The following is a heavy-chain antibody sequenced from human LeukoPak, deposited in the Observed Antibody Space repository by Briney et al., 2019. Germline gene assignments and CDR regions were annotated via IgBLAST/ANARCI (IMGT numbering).Heavy chain of an antibody. CDR3: ARDSSSWYSFDY. Sequence: SETLSLTCTVSGGSISSSNWWSWVRQPPGKGLEWIGEIYHSGSTNYNPSLKSRVTISVDKSKNQFSLKLSSVTAADTAVYYCARDSSSWYSFDYWGQGTLVTVSS. V-gene: IGHV4-4*02. CDR1: GGSISSSNW. CDR2: IYHSGST. D-gene: IGHD6-13*01. J-gene: IGHJ4*02.